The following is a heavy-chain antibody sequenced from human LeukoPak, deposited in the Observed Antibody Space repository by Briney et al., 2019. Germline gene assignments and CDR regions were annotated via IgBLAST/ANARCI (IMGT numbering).Heavy chain of an antibody. V-gene: IGHV1-8*01. D-gene: IGHD3-3*01. Sequence: ASVKVSCKASGYTFTSYDINWVRQATGQGLEWMGWMNPNSGNTGYAQKFQGRVTMTRNTSISIAYMELSSLRSEDTAVYYCARGRITIYYYYYMDVWGKGTTVTVSS. CDR1: GYTFTSYD. CDR3: ARGRITIYYYYYMDV. J-gene: IGHJ6*03. CDR2: MNPNSGNT.